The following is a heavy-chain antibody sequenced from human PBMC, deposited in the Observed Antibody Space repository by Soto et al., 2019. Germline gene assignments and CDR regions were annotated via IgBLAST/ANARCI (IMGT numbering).Heavy chain of an antibody. CDR1: VGSVSSGSYY. CDR2: IFYTGST. D-gene: IGHD3-22*01. V-gene: IGHV4-61*01. CDR3: AGVPVHNYYDDSGYYTPSFYFDY. Sequence: SETLSLTCSFSVGSVSSGSYYCSWIRQPPGKGLEWIGYIFYTGSTNYSPSLETRVSISVDRSKNQLSLKMGFVTAADTAVYYCAGVPVHNYYDDSGYYTPSFYFDYWGQAKQVTVYS. J-gene: IGHJ4*02.